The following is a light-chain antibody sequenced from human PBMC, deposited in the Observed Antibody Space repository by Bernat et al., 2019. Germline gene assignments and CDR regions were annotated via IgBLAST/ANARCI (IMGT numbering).Light chain of an antibody. J-gene: IGKJ5*01. V-gene: IGKV1-9*01. CDR3: QHLNNFPIT. CDR2: GAS. Sequence: DIQLTQSPPFLSASVGDRVTITCRASQAIGIYLDWYQQKPGKAPKLLIYGASTLQTGVPPRFSGSESGTEFTLTISSLQPEDFATFYCQHLNNFPITFGQGTRLEIK. CDR1: QAIGIY.